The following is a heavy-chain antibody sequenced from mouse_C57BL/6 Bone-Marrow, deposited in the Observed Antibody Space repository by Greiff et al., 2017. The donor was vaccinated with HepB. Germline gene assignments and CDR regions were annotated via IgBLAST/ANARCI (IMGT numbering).Heavy chain of an antibody. CDR2: IWSGGST. CDR1: GFSLTSYG. CDR3: ASLYDGYYDYAMDY. J-gene: IGHJ4*01. Sequence: QVQLKESGPGLVQPSQSLSITCTVSGFSLTSYGVHWVRQSPGKGLEWLGVIWSGGSTDYNAAFISRLSISKDNSKSQVFFKMNSLQADDTAIYYCASLYDGYYDYAMDYWGQGTSVTVSS. V-gene: IGHV2-2*01. D-gene: IGHD2-3*01.